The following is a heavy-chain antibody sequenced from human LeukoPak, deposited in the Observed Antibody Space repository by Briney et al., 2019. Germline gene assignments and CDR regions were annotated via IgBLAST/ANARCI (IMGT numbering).Heavy chain of an antibody. J-gene: IGHJ4*02. CDR2: INHSGST. D-gene: IGHD3-9*01. CDR3: ARAKYYDILTGYYTEFDY. Sequence: SETLSLTCAVYGGSFSGYYWSWIRQPPGKGLEWIGEINHSGSTNYNPSLKSRVTISVDTSKNQFSLKLSSVTAADTAVYYCARAKYYDILTGYYTEFDYWGQGTLVTVSS. CDR1: GGSFSGYY. V-gene: IGHV4-34*01.